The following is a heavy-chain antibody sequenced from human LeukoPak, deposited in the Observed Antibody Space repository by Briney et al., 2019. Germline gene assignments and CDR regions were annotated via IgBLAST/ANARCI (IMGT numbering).Heavy chain of an antibody. J-gene: IGHJ4*02. Sequence: PSETLSLTCTVSGGSISSSSYYWGWIRQPPGKGLEWIGSNYYSGSTYYNPSLKSRVTISVDTSKNQFSLKLSSVTAADTAVYYWAREPNFDYWGQGTLVTVSS. CDR1: GGSISSSSYY. CDR2: NYYSGST. V-gene: IGHV4-39*07. CDR3: AREPNFDY.